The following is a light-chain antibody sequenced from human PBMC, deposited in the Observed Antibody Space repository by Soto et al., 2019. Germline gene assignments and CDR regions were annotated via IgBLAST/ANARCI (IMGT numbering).Light chain of an antibody. J-gene: IGLJ2*01. Sequence: QSVLTQPPSVSGAPGQRVTISYTGSSSNIGAGHDVHWYQQLPGTAPKLLIYGNSNRPSGVPDRFSGSKSGTSASLAITGLQAEDEADYYCQSYDSSLSGSHVVFGGGTKLTVL. CDR3: QSYDSSLSGSHVV. CDR1: SSNIGAGHD. CDR2: GNS. V-gene: IGLV1-40*01.